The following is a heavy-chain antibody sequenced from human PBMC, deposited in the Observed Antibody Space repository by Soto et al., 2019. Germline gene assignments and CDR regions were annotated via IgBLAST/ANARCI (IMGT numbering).Heavy chain of an antibody. D-gene: IGHD3-22*01. CDR2: INAGNGNT. CDR3: ARRLLGYYYYGMDV. Sequence: ASVKVSCKASGYTFTSYAMHWVRQAPGQRLEWMGWINAGNGNTEYSQKFQGRVTITRDTSASTAYMELSSLRSEDTAVYYCARRLLGYYYYGMDVWGQGTTVTVSS. J-gene: IGHJ6*02. CDR1: GYTFTSYA. V-gene: IGHV1-3*01.